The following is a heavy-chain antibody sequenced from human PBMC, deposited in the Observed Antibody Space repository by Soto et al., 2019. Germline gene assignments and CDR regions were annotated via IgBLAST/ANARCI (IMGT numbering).Heavy chain of an antibody. CDR1: GFTFSSYA. Sequence: EVQLLESGGGLVQPGGSLRLSCAASGFTFSSYAMSWVRQAPGKGLEWVSAISGSGGSTYYADSVKGRFTISRDNSKNTLYLQMNSLRAEDTAVYYCAKDGPLSSYYDILPGYYTWVPYGEWFDYWGQGTLVTVSS. V-gene: IGHV3-23*01. J-gene: IGHJ4*02. CDR2: ISGSGGST. D-gene: IGHD3-9*01. CDR3: AKDGPLSSYYDILPGYYTWVPYGEWFDY.